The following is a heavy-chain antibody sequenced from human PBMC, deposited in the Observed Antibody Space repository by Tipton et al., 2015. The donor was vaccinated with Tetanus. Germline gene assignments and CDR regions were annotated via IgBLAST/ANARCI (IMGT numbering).Heavy chain of an antibody. J-gene: IGHJ6*02. Sequence: TLSLTCAVSGGSISSHNWWSWIRQAPGKGLEWMGEVYHSGSTNYNPSLKSRVTISVDKSKNQFSLKMTSVTGADTAVYYFARGDKGVGGVRGSGMDVWGLGIAVTVSS. CDR2: VYHSGST. CDR3: ARGDKGVGGVRGSGMDV. V-gene: IGHV4-4*02. D-gene: IGHD2-8*02. CDR1: GGSISSHNW.